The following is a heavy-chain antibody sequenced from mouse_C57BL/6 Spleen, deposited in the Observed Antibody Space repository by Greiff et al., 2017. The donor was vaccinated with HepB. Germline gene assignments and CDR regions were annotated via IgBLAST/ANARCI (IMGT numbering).Heavy chain of an antibody. CDR3: ASPYSNSP. D-gene: IGHD2-5*01. V-gene: IGHV1-53*01. CDR1: GYTFSSYW. CDR2: INPSNGGT. Sequence: QGQLGEPGGGLVKRGASGKLSCKASGYTFSSYWMHSVKQMPGRGLEWIGNINPSNGGTNYNEKFKSKATLTVDKSSSTAYMQLSSLTSEDSAVYYCASPYSNSPWGQGTLVTVSA. J-gene: IGHJ3*01.